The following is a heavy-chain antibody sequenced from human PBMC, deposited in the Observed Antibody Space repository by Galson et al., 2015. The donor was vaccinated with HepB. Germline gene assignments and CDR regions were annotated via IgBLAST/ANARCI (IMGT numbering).Heavy chain of an antibody. Sequence: SVKVSCKASGYTFTSYFMHWVRQAPGQGLEWMGVINLSGGSTNYAQKSQGRVSMTRDTATSTLYMELSNLTSEDTATYYCTREDITGWKNIGDYWGQGTLVTVSS. V-gene: IGHV1-46*01. D-gene: IGHD2/OR15-2a*01. CDR2: INLSGGST. CDR1: GYTFTSYF. J-gene: IGHJ4*02. CDR3: TREDITGWKNIGDY.